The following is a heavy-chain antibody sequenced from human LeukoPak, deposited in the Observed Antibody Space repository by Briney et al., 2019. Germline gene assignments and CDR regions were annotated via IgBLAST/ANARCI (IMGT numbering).Heavy chain of an antibody. CDR2: IWYDGSNK. V-gene: IGHV3-33*01. Sequence: GGSLRLSCATSGFTFSNYGMHWVRQAPGKGLEWVAVIWYDGSNKYYADSVKGRFTISRDNSKNTLYLQMNSLRAEDTAVYYCARDLEYSSSSGGYWGQGTLVTVSS. D-gene: IGHD6-6*01. CDR1: GFTFSNYG. CDR3: ARDLEYSSSSGGY. J-gene: IGHJ4*02.